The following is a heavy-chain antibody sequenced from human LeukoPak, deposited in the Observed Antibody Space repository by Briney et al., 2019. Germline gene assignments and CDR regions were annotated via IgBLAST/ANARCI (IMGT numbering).Heavy chain of an antibody. CDR3: LGYNWFDP. CDR1: GFTFSRYG. Sequence: GGSLRLSCVASGFTFSRYGMYWVRQAPGKGLEWVAFIRDDGGEKYHADSVKGRFTISRDNSRNMLSLQMNSLRIEDTAVYYCLGYNWFDPWGQGTLVTVSS. V-gene: IGHV3-30*02. J-gene: IGHJ5*02. D-gene: IGHD1-26*01. CDR2: IRDDGGEK.